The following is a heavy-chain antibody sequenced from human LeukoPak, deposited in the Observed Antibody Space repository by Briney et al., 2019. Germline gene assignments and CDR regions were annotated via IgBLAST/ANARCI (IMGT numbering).Heavy chain of an antibody. J-gene: IGHJ5*02. CDR3: AKFREFGELST. D-gene: IGHD3-10*01. V-gene: IGHV3-48*01. CDR2: VSSSGSTI. CDR1: GFTFSSYG. Sequence: GGTLRLSCAASGFTFSSYGMSWVRQAPGKGLEWVSYVSSSGSTIYYADSVKGRFTISRDNSNNTLYLQMNSLRAGDTAVYYCAKFREFGELSTWGQGTLVTVSS.